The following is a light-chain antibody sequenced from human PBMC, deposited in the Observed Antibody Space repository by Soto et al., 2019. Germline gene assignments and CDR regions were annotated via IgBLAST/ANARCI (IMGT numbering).Light chain of an antibody. J-gene: IGLJ1*01. CDR2: DVS. CDR1: SRDVGGYNS. CDR3: SSYTTGGSYV. Sequence: QSALTQPASVSGSPGLSIAISCTGTSRDVGGYNSVSWYQQQPGKVPKLMIYDVSNRPSGVSNRFSGSKSVNTASLTISGLQAEDEGDYYCSSYTTGGSYVFGTGTKLTVL. V-gene: IGLV2-14*01.